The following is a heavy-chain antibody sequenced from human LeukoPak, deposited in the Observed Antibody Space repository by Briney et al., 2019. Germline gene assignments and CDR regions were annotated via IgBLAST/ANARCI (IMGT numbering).Heavy chain of an antibody. CDR1: GGSISSYY. CDR2: IYYSGNT. V-gene: IGHV4-59*08. J-gene: IGHJ3*02. D-gene: IGHD3-22*01. CDR3: ARRFVGYDSTWGASDI. Sequence: SETLSLTCTVPGGSISSYYWSWIRQPPGEGLEWIGYIYYSGNTNYNPSLKSRVTMSVDTSKNQFSLKLTSVTAADTAVYYCARRFVGYDSTWGASDIWGQETVVTVSS.